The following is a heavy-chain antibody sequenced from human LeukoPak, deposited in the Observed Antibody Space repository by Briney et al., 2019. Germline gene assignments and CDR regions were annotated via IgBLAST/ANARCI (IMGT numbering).Heavy chain of an antibody. CDR3: ARYDFWSGYYFKASRGYYFDY. J-gene: IGHJ4*02. CDR1: GGTFSSYA. D-gene: IGHD3-3*01. CDR2: IIPIFGTA. V-gene: IGHV1-69*01. Sequence: GASVKVSCKASGGTFSSYAISWVRQAPGQGLEWMGGIIPIFGTANYAQKFQGRVTITADESTSTAYMELSSLRSEDTAVYYCARYDFWSGYYFKASRGYYFDYWGQGTLVTVSS.